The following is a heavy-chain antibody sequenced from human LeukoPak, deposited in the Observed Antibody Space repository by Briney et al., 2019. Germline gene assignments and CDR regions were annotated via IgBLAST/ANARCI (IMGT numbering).Heavy chain of an antibody. V-gene: IGHV3-64D*06. CDR2: INTSGDKT. D-gene: IGHD6-13*01. CDR1: GFTFSTYA. J-gene: IGHJ4*02. CDR3: VKDLYKGDTSTWYYFDY. Sequence: PVGSLRLSCSGSGFTFSTYAIHWVRQAPGKGPEYVSLINTSGDKTYYADSVKGRLTISRDNSKNTVSLQMSSLRAEDTAMYYCVKDLYKGDTSTWYYFDYWGQGTLVAGPS.